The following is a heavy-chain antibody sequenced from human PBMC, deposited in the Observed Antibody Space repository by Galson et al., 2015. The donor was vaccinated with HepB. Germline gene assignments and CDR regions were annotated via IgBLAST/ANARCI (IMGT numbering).Heavy chain of an antibody. CDR2: INSDGSST. V-gene: IGHV3-74*01. D-gene: IGHD6-13*01. CDR3: ARGGSSWPYYYYGMDV. Sequence: SLRLSCAASGFTFSSYWMHWVRQAPGKGLVWVSRINSDGSSTSYADSVKGRFTISRDNAKNTLYLQMNSLRAEDTAVYYCARGGSSWPYYYYGMDVWGQGTTVTVSS. J-gene: IGHJ6*02. CDR1: GFTFSSYW.